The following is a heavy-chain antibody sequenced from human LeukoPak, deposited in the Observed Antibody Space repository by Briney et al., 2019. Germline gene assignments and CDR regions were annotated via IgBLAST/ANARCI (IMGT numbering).Heavy chain of an antibody. Sequence: PGRSLRLSCAASGFTFDDYAMHWVRQAPGKGLEWVSGISWNSGSIGYADSVKGRFTISRDNAKNSLYLQMNSLRAEDTALYYCAKDRFLGGFDPWGQGTLVTVSS. CDR1: GFTFDDYA. V-gene: IGHV3-9*01. CDR3: AKDRFLGGFDP. D-gene: IGHD3-3*01. CDR2: ISWNSGSI. J-gene: IGHJ5*02.